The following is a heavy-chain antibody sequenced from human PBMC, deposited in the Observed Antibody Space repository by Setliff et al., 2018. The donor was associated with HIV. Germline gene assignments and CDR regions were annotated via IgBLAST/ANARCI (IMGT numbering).Heavy chain of an antibody. CDR1: GGSISGYH. V-gene: IGHV4-4*09. Sequence: PSETLSLTCTVSGGSISGYHWNWLRQTPGKGLEWIGYIYTSRGTNYNHSLRTRVIISVDTSNQFSLKLSSVTAADTAIYYCARDPPDYYDNSGWPVWGQGTLVTVSS. CDR3: ARDPPDYYDNSGWPV. J-gene: IGHJ4*02. D-gene: IGHD3-22*01. CDR2: IYTSRGT.